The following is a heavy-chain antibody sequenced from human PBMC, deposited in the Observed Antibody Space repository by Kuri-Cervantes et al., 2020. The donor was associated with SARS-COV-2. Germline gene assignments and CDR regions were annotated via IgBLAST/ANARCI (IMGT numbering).Heavy chain of an antibody. V-gene: IGHV1-18*01. CDR2: ISAYNGNT. Sequence: ASVKVSCKASGYTFTSYGISWVRQAPGQGLEWMGRISAYNGNTNYAQKLQGRVTMTTDTSTSTAYMELRSLRSDDTAVYYCARGHSALKRELLPFDYWGQGTLVTVSS. D-gene: IGHD1-26*01. J-gene: IGHJ4*02. CDR3: ARGHSALKRELLPFDY. CDR1: GYTFTSYG.